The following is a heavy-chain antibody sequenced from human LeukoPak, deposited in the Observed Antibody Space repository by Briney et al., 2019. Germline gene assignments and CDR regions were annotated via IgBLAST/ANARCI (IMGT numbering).Heavy chain of an antibody. D-gene: IGHD3-9*01. V-gene: IGHV3-30*04. CDR1: GFTFSSYA. CDR3: AREGDILTGYYPFDC. CDR2: ISYDGRNK. Sequence: GGSLRLSCAASGFTFSSYAMHWVRQAPGKGLEWVAIISYDGRNKYYADSVKGRFTISRDNSKNTLFLQMNSLRAEDTAVYFCAREGDILTGYYPFDCWGQGTLVTVSS. J-gene: IGHJ4*02.